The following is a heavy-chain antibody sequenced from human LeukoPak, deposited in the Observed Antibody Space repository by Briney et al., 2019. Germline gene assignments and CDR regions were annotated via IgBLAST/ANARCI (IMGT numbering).Heavy chain of an antibody. V-gene: IGHV3-23*01. CDR1: GFTFSSYA. Sequence: GESLKISCAASGFTFSSYAMSWVRQAPGKGLEWVSGVSGSGGSTYYADSVKGRFTISRDNSKNTLYLQMNSLRAEDTAVYYCAKDLDIVATITGNWGQGTLVTIS. CDR3: AKDLDIVATITGN. D-gene: IGHD5-12*01. CDR2: VSGSGGST. J-gene: IGHJ4*02.